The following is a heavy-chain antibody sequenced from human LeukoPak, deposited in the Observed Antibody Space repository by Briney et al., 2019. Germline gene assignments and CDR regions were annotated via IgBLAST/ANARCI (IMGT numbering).Heavy chain of an antibody. J-gene: IGHJ3*02. CDR1: GGSISSYY. CDR2: IYYSGIT. V-gene: IGHV4-59*08. CDR3: AGHFGVAARPTFDI. Sequence: KPSETLSLTWTVSGGSISSYYWSWIRQPPGKGLEWIWYIYYSGITHYNPARKSQVTISEDTSKNYLSLTLRSVTAADTAVYYCAGHFGVAARPTFDIWGQGTMVTVSS. D-gene: IGHD6-6*01.